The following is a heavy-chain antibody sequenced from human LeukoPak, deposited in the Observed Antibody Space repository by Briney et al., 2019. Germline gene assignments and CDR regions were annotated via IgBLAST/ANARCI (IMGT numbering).Heavy chain of an antibody. CDR2: IIPILVIA. Sequence: SVKVSCKASGGTFSSYTISWVRQAPGQGLEWMGRIIPILVIANYAQKFQGRVTITADKSTSTAYMELSSLRSEDTAVYYCVVMGVYYYYMDVWGKGTTVTVSS. CDR3: VVMGVYYYYMDV. V-gene: IGHV1-69*02. J-gene: IGHJ6*03. D-gene: IGHD2-15*01. CDR1: GGTFSSYT.